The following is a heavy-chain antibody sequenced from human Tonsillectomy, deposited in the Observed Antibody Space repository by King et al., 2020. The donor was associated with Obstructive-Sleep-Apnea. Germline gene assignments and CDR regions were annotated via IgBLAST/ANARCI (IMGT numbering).Heavy chain of an antibody. CDR2: MYYRGST. CDR1: GGSISSYY. J-gene: IGHJ4*02. D-gene: IGHD3-10*01. CDR3: ASLYYGKGY. Sequence: QLQESGPGLVKPSETLSLTCNVSGGSISSYYWSWIRQPPGKGLEWIGYMYYRGSTNYNPFLKSRVTISVDTSKNQFSLKLSSVTAADTAMYYCASLYYGKGYWGQGTLVTVSS. V-gene: IGHV4-59*01.